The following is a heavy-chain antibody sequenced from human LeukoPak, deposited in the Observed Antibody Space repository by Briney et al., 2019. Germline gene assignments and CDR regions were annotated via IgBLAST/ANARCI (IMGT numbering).Heavy chain of an antibody. D-gene: IGHD4-17*01. V-gene: IGHV3-15*07. CDR1: GFTFNNVW. CDR3: TRGASGDHTDLDY. CDR2: IKSKTDGGTT. Sequence: GGSLRLSCAASGFTFNNVWMNWVRQAPGKGLEWVGRIKSKTDGGTTDYAAPVKGRFTISRDDSKNMLYLQMNSLKTEDTAVYYCTRGASGDHTDLDYWGQGTLVTVSS. J-gene: IGHJ4*02.